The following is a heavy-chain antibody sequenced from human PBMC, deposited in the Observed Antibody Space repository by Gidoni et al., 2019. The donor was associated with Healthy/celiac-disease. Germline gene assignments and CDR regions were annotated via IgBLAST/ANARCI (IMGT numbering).Heavy chain of an antibody. J-gene: IGHJ3*02. CDR3: ARSYCSSTSCYAGAFDI. CDR2: IGTAGDP. V-gene: IGHV3-13*05. Sequence: EVQLVESGGGLVQPGGSLRLSCAASGFTFSSYYMHWVRQATGKGLEWVSAIGTAGDPYYPGSVKGRFTISRENAKNSLYLQMNSLRAGDTAVYYCARSYCSSTSCYAGAFDIWGQGTMVTVSS. D-gene: IGHD2-2*01. CDR1: GFTFSSYY.